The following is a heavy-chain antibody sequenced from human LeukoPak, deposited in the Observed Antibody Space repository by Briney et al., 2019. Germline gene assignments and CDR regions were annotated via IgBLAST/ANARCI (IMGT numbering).Heavy chain of an antibody. CDR3: AKDSYYDSSGYYSAGDYFDY. J-gene: IGHJ4*02. Sequence: PGGSLRLSCAASGFTFSSYAMSWVRQAPGKGLEWVSAISGSGGSTYYADSVKGRFTISRDNSKNTLYLQMNSLRAEDTAVYYCAKDSYYDSSGYYSAGDYFDYWGQGTLVTVSS. CDR1: GFTFSSYA. CDR2: ISGSGGST. V-gene: IGHV3-23*01. D-gene: IGHD3-22*01.